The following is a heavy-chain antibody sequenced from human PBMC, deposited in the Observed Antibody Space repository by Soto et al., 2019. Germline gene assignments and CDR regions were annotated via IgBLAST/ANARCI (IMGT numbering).Heavy chain of an antibody. V-gene: IGHV4-59*08. Sequence: KPSETLSLTCTVSGGSISGYYWSWIRQPPGKGLEWIGYIYYSGSTNYNPSLKSRVTISVDTSKNQFSLKLSSVTAADTAVYYCARRWGRTFDYWGQGTLVTVSS. CDR1: GGSISGYY. CDR3: ARRWGRTFDY. CDR2: IYYSGST. J-gene: IGHJ4*02. D-gene: IGHD7-27*01.